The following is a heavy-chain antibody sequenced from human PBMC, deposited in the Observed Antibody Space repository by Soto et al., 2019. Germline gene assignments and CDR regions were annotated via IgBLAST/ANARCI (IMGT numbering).Heavy chain of an antibody. CDR3: ARVLLERSKKTKSFVFSYMDV. J-gene: IGHJ6*03. D-gene: IGHD1-1*01. CDR2: ISSSSSYI. V-gene: IGHV3-21*01. Sequence: PGGSLRLSCAASGFTFSSYSMNWVRQAPGKGLEWVSSISSSSSYIYYADSVKGRFTISRDNAKNSLYLQMNSLRAEDTAVYYCARVLLERSKKTKSFVFSYMDVWGKGTTVTVSS. CDR1: GFTFSSYS.